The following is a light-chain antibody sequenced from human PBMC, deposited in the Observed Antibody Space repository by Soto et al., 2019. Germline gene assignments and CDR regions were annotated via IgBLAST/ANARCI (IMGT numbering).Light chain of an antibody. J-gene: IGKJ1*01. V-gene: IGKV3-15*01. CDR3: QQYGSSPRT. CDR1: QNVRDN. CDR2: GAS. Sequence: EILMTQSPATLSVSPGERVTLSCRASQNVRDNLAWYQQKPGQAPRLLIYGASTRAAGVPARFGGSGSGTEFTLTISRLEPEDFAVYYCQQYGSSPRTFGQGTKVEIK.